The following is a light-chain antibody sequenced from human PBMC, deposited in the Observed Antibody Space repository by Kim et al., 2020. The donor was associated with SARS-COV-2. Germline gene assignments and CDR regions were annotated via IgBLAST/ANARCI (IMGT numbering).Light chain of an antibody. Sequence: PGQSVTTSCTGTSSDVGGYNYVSWYQQHPGKAPKLIISEVFNRPSGVPDRFSGSKSDNTATLTVSGLQAEDEADYYCSSYAGGNFVFGSGTKVTVL. CDR2: EVF. CDR3: SSYAGGNFV. V-gene: IGLV2-8*01. J-gene: IGLJ1*01. CDR1: SSDVGGYNY.